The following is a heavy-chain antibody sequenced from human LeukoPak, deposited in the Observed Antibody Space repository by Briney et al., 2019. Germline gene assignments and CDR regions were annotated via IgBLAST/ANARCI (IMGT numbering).Heavy chain of an antibody. CDR1: GFTFSSYG. Sequence: GGSLRLSCAASGFTFSSYGMNWVRQAPGKGLEWVAVIWYDGSNKYYADSVKGRFTISRDNSKNTLYLQMNSLSAEDTAVYYCAKDRWGGSSGPIDYWGQGTPVTVSS. CDR2: IWYDGSNK. CDR3: AKDRWGGSSGPIDY. D-gene: IGHD6-25*01. V-gene: IGHV3-30*02. J-gene: IGHJ4*02.